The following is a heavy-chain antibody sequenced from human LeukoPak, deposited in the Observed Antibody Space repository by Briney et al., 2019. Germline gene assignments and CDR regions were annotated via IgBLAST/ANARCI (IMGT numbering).Heavy chain of an antibody. CDR1: GFTLSSYD. CDR3: ARVAGWHWFDP. D-gene: IGHD6-19*01. V-gene: IGHV3-23*02. J-gene: IGHJ5*02. Sequence: GGALRLSCAASGFTLSSYDMTWVRQAPGRGLEWVSSIRPSGDNTYYGDSVKGRFTISKNTVYLQMNNMRVDDTAVYYCARVAGWHWFDPWGQGTLVTVSS. CDR2: IRPSGDNT.